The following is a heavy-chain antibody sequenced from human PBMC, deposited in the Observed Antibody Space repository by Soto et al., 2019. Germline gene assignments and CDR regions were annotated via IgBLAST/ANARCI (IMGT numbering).Heavy chain of an antibody. CDR3: ARLGRYCGGDCYTENLDY. J-gene: IGHJ4*02. V-gene: IGHV4-38-2*01. CDR1: GYSISSGYY. Sequence: SETLSLTCAVSGYSISSGYYWGWIRQPPGKGLEWIGSIYRSGSTYYNPSLKSRVTISVDTSKNQFSLKLSSVTAADTAVYYCARLGRYCGGDCYTENLDYWGQGTLVTVSS. CDR2: IYRSGST. D-gene: IGHD2-21*02.